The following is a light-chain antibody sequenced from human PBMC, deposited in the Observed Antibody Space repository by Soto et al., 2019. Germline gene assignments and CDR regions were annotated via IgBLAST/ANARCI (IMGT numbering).Light chain of an antibody. CDR3: QSYDTSLNWV. CDR1: SSNIGAGYD. J-gene: IGLJ3*02. V-gene: IGLV1-40*01. CDR2: VNN. Sequence: QSVLTQPPSVSGAPGQRVTISCTGSSSNIGAGYDVHWYQHLPGTAPKLLIFVNNNRPSGVPDRFSGSKSGTSASLAITRLQAEDEADYFCQSYDTSLNWVFGGGTKLTVL.